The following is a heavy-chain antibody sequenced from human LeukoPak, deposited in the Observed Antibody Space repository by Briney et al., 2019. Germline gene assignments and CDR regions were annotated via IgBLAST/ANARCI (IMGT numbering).Heavy chain of an antibody. CDR3: ACSSGDYNWYFDL. D-gene: IGHD4-17*01. CDR1: GGSISSGGYY. Sequence: SQTLSLTCTVSGGSISSGGYYWSWIRQHPGKGLEWIGYIYYSGSTYYNPSLKSRVTISVDTSKNQFSLKLSSVTAADTAVYYCACSSGDYNWYFDLWGRGTLVTVSS. CDR2: IYYSGST. J-gene: IGHJ2*01. V-gene: IGHV4-31*03.